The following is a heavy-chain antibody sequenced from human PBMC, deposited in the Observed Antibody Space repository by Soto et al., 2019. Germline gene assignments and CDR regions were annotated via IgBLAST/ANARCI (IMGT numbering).Heavy chain of an antibody. CDR1: GDRVSSNSAA. J-gene: IGHJ4*02. CDR2: THYRSKWYN. Sequence: SQTLPLTCAISGDRVSSNSAAWNWIRQSPSRGLEWLGRTHYRSKWYNDYAVSVKSRITINPDTSKKQFSLQLNSVTPEDTAVNYCSREATIRSGFTMFDYWGQGTLITVSS. CDR3: SREATIRSGFTMFDY. D-gene: IGHD6-19*01. V-gene: IGHV6-1*01.